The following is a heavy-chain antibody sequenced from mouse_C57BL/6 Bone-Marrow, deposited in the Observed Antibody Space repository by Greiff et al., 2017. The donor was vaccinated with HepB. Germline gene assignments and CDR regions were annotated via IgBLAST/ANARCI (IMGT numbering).Heavy chain of an antibody. J-gene: IGHJ4*01. V-gene: IGHV1-18*01. Sequence: VQLQQSGPELVKPGASVKIPCKASGYTFTDYNMDWVKQSHGKSLEWIGDINPNNGGTIYNQKFKGKATLTVDKSSSTAYMELRSLTSEDTAVYYCSRNPCGYYAMDYCGQGTSVTVSS. CDR3: SRNPCGYYAMDY. CDR2: INPNNGGT. CDR1: GYTFTDYN.